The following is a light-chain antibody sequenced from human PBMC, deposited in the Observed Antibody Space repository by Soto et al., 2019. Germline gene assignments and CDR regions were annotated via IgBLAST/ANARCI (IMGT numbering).Light chain of an antibody. J-gene: IGKJ2*01. CDR2: EAS. CDR3: QQPYT. Sequence: EIVLTQSPATLSLSPGERATRSCRASQSVSSYLAWYQQKPGQAPRLLIYEASNRATGIPARFSGSGSGTDFTITISSLEPEDFAVYYCQQPYTFGQGTKLEIQ. V-gene: IGKV3-11*01. CDR1: QSVSSY.